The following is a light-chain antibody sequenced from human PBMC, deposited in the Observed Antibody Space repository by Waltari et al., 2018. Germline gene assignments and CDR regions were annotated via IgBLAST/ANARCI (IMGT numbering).Light chain of an antibody. CDR3: CSYTVSNTLL. CDR2: DVS. V-gene: IGLV2-11*01. Sequence: QSALTQPRSVSGSPGQSATISCTGTSSDVGTYKYVSWPQQHPGQAPKLIIFDVSKRLSGVPDRVSGSKSVDSAPLTISGLQAEDAADYYCCSYTVSNTLLFGGGTKLTVL. CDR1: SSDVGTYKY. J-gene: IGLJ3*02.